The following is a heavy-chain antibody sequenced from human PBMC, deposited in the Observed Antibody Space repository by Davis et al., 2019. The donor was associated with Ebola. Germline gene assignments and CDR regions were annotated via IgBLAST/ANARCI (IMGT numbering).Heavy chain of an antibody. V-gene: IGHV4-4*07. CDR3: ARLSGRYMDV. CDR1: GGSISSYS. J-gene: IGHJ6*03. Sequence: GSLRLSCTVSGGSISSYSWSWIRQPPGKGLEWIGRIYTSGSTNYNPSLRSRVTMSVDTSKNQFSLNLTSVTAADTAVYYCARLSGRYMDVWGKGTTVTVSS. CDR2: IYTSGST. D-gene: IGHD3-10*01.